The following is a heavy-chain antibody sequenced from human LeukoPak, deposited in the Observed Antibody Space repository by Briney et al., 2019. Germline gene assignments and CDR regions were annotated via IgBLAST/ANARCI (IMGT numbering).Heavy chain of an antibody. CDR2: ISGSGGST. CDR1: GFTFSSYA. J-gene: IGHJ4*02. V-gene: IGHV3-23*01. D-gene: IGHD5-12*01. Sequence: EGSLRLSCAASGFTFSSYAMSWVRQAPGKGLEWVSAISGSGGSTYYADSVKGRFTISRDNSKNTLYLQMNSLRAEDTAVYYCARYSGYDPFDYWGQGTLVTVSS. CDR3: ARYSGYDPFDY.